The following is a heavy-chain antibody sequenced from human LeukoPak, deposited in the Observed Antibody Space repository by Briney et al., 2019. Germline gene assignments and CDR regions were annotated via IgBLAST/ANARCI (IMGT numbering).Heavy chain of an antibody. Sequence: SVKVSCKASGGTFSSYAINWVRQAPGQGLEWMGRIIPIFGIANYAQKFQGRVTITADKSTSTAYMELSSLRSEDTAVYYCARDWLDYGGGSDYWGQGTLVTVSS. CDR2: IIPIFGIA. CDR3: ARDWLDYGGGSDY. V-gene: IGHV1-69*04. CDR1: GGTFSSYA. D-gene: IGHD4-23*01. J-gene: IGHJ4*02.